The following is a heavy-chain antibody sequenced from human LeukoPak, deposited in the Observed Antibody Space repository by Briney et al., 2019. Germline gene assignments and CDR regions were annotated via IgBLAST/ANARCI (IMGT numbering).Heavy chain of an antibody. CDR2: ISYDGSNK. Sequence: GRSLRLSCAASGFTFSSYAMHWVRQAPGKGLEWVAVISYDGSNKYYADSVKGRFTISRDNSKNTLYLQMNSLRAEDTAVYYCARDNSGGYTFDYWGQGTLVTVSS. D-gene: IGHD3-22*01. CDR1: GFTFSSYA. CDR3: ARDNSGGYTFDY. J-gene: IGHJ4*02. V-gene: IGHV3-30-3*01.